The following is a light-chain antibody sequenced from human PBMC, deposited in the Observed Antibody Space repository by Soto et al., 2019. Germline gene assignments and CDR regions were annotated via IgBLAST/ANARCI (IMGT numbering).Light chain of an antibody. Sequence: QSVLTQPPSASGTPGQTVTISRSIGSPNVGTNPVAWYQQLPGTAPKLLIYTNSQRPLGVPVRFSGSKSGTSASLAISGLQSEDEGDYYCATWDDNVYVFGTGTKVTVL. CDR3: ATWDDNVYV. CDR2: TNS. J-gene: IGLJ1*01. CDR1: SPNVGTNP. V-gene: IGLV1-44*01.